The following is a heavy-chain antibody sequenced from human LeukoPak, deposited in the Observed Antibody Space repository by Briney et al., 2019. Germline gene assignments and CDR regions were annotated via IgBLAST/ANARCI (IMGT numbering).Heavy chain of an antibody. CDR1: GFTFSSHA. D-gene: IGHD3-10*01. J-gene: IGHJ4*02. V-gene: IGHV3-48*03. CDR2: ITGSGYTI. CDR3: ARRGFDY. Sequence: GGSLRLPCAASGFTFSSHAMNWVRQAPGKGLEWVSYITGSGYTIYYADSVKGRFTISRDNAKNSLYLQMNSLTVEDTAVYYCARRGFDYWGQGTLVTVSS.